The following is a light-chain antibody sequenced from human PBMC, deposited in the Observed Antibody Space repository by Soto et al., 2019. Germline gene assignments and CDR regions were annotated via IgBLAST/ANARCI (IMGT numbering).Light chain of an antibody. J-gene: IGKJ3*01. Sequence: EIVLTQSPATLSLSPGERATLSCRASQSVSSYLAWYRQKPGQAPRLLISDASNRATGIPARFSGSGSGTDFTLTISSLEPEDFAVYYCQQRSNWPRFTFGPGTKVDIK. V-gene: IGKV3-11*01. CDR3: QQRSNWPRFT. CDR1: QSVSSY. CDR2: DAS.